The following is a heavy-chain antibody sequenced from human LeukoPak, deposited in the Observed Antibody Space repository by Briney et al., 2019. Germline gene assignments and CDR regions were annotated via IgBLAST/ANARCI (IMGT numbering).Heavy chain of an antibody. V-gene: IGHV3-15*01. D-gene: IGHD5-18*01. J-gene: IGHJ4*02. CDR1: GFTFSNAW. CDR2: IKSKTDGGTT. CDR3: TTYRRIQLWLPDY. Sequence: PGGSLRLSCAASGFTFSNAWMSRVRQAPGKGLEWVGRIKSKTDGGTTDYAAPVKGRFTISRDDSKNTLYLQMNSLKTEDTAVYYCTTYRRIQLWLPDYWGQGTLVTVSS.